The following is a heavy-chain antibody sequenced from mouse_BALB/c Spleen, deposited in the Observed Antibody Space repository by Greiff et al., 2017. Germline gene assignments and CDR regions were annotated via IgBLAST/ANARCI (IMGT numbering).Heavy chain of an antibody. V-gene: IGHV5-6-2*01. Sequence: EVMLVESGGGLVKLGGSLKLSCAASGFTFSSYYMSWVRQTPEKRLELVAAINSNGGSTYYPDTVKGRFTISRDNAKNTLYLQMSSLKSEDTALYYCARQTYYGNYDYAMDYWGQGTSVTVSS. CDR3: ARQTYYGNYDYAMDY. D-gene: IGHD2-10*01. CDR1: GFTFSSYY. CDR2: INSNGGST. J-gene: IGHJ4*01.